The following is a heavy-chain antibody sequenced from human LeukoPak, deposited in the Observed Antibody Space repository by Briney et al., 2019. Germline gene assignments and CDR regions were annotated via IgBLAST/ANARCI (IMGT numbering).Heavy chain of an antibody. D-gene: IGHD3-22*01. V-gene: IGHV1-18*01. J-gene: IGHJ4*02. CDR3: AIAITMIVAPLYYFDY. CDR1: GYTFTSYG. CDR2: MSAYNGNT. Sequence: ASVKVSCKASGYTFTSYGISWVRQAPGQGLECMGWMSAYNGNTNYAQKLQGRVTMTTDTPTSTAYMELRRLRSDDTAVYYCAIAITMIVAPLYYFDYWGQGTLVTVSS.